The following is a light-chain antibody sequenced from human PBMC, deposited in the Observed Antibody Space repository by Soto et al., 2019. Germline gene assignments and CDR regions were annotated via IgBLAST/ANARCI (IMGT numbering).Light chain of an antibody. CDR3: QQYGYSRWS. V-gene: IGKV3-20*01. Sequence: VLRQSPGTVSLSPGERATLSCRASQSVRSNYLAWYQHKPGQAPRLLIYAAFSRATGIPDRFSGSGSGTDFTLTINRLEPEDFAVYYCQQYGYSRWSFSQRTKFDI. J-gene: IGKJ1*01. CDR1: QSVRSNY. CDR2: AAF.